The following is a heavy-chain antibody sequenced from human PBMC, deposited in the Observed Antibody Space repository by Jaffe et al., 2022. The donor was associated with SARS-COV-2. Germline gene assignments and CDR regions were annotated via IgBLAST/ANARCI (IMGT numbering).Heavy chain of an antibody. CDR2: IKQDGSEK. CDR1: GFTFSSYW. Sequence: EVQLVESGGGLVQPGGSLRLSCAASGFTFSSYWMSWVRQAPGKGLEWVANIKQDGSEKYYVDSVKGRFTISRDNAKNSLYLQMNSLRAEDTAVYYCASRHPWVEPTHYGMDVWGQGTTVTVSS. D-gene: IGHD1-26*01. CDR3: ASRHPWVEPTHYGMDV. J-gene: IGHJ6*02. V-gene: IGHV3-7*01.